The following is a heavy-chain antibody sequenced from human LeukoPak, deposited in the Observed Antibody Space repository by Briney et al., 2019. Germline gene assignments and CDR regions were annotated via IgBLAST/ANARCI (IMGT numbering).Heavy chain of an antibody. D-gene: IGHD6-6*01. J-gene: IGHJ4*02. CDR2: ISGSGDNT. V-gene: IGHV3-23*01. CDR3: AKWKYSNSGIDDY. Sequence: GGSLRLSCAASGFTFSSYAMSWVRQVPGKGLEWVSVISGSGDNTYYADSVKGRFTISRDNPKNMLYLQMNSLRAEDTAVYYCAKWKYSNSGIDDYWGQGTLVTVSS. CDR1: GFTFSSYA.